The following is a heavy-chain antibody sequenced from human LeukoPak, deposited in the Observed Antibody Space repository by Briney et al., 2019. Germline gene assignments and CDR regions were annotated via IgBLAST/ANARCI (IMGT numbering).Heavy chain of an antibody. CDR3: ARGRHYCGGDCYSVGAYYYMDV. V-gene: IGHV1-8*03. CDR1: GYTFTGYY. Sequence: PRASVKVSCKASGYTFTGYYMHWVRQASGQGLEWMGWINPNSGNTGYAQKFQGRVTITRNTSISTAYMELSSLSSEDTAVYYCARGRHYCGGDCYSVGAYYYMDVWGKGTTVTISS. D-gene: IGHD2-21*02. J-gene: IGHJ6*03. CDR2: INPNSGNT.